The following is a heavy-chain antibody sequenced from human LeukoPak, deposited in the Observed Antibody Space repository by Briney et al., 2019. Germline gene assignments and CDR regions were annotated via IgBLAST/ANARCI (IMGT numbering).Heavy chain of an antibody. J-gene: IGHJ6*03. CDR3: AKDGIWFGEPLHYMDV. D-gene: IGHD3-10*01. Sequence: GGSLRLSCAASGFTFSSYGMHWVRQAPGKGLEWVAVISYDGSNKYYADSVKGRFTISRDNSENTLYLQMNSLRAEDTAVYYCAKDGIWFGEPLHYMDVWGKGTMVTVSS. CDR1: GFTFSSYG. CDR2: ISYDGSNK. V-gene: IGHV3-30*18.